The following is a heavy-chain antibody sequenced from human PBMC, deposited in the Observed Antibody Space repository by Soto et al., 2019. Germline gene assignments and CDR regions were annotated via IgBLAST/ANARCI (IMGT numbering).Heavy chain of an antibody. D-gene: IGHD3-10*01. CDR3: ASAIMVRGVRFFDY. CDR2: IYYSGST. Sequence: QLQLQESGPGLVKPSETLSLTCTVSGGSISSSSYYWGWIRQPPGKGLEWIGSIYYSGSTYYNPFLKSRVTISVDTSKNQFSLKLSSVTAADTAVYYCASAIMVRGVRFFDYWGQGTLVTVSS. V-gene: IGHV4-39*01. J-gene: IGHJ4*02. CDR1: GGSISSSSYY.